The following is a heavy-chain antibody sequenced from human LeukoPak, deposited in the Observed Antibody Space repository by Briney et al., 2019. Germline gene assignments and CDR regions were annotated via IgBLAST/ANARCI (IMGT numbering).Heavy chain of an antibody. V-gene: IGHV4-4*07. CDR2: IYTSGST. Sequence: SETLSLTCSVSGAPISSYWSWIRQPAGKGLEWIGRIYTSGSTNYNPSLKSRVTMSVDTSKNQFSLKLSSVTAADTAVYYCARTMEEYYYDSSGYYYNYYYYMDVWGKGTTVTISS. J-gene: IGHJ6*03. CDR3: ARTMEEYYYDSSGYYYNYYYYMDV. CDR1: GAPISSY. D-gene: IGHD3-22*01.